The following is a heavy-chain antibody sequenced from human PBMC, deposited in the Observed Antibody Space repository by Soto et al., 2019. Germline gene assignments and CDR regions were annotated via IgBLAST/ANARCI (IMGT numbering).Heavy chain of an antibody. V-gene: IGHV4-4*02. CDR2: IYHSGST. CDR3: ARDPLRGSSWSYYYYGMDV. D-gene: IGHD6-13*01. J-gene: IGHJ6*02. CDR1: GGSISSSNW. Sequence: PSETLSLTCAVSGGSISSSNWWSWVRQPPGKGLEWIGEIYHSGSTNYNPSLKSRVTISVDKSKNQFSLKLSSVTAADTAVYYCARDPLRGSSWSYYYYGMDVWGQGTTVTRLL.